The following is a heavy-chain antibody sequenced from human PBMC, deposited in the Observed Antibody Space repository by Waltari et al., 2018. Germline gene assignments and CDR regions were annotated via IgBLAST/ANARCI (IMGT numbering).Heavy chain of an antibody. D-gene: IGHD6-13*01. CDR3: ARDPEYSSSWYAFDI. Sequence: EVQLVETGGGLIQPGGSLRLSCAASGFTVSSNYMSWVRQAPGKGLEWVSVIYSGGSTYYADSVKGRFTISRDNSKNTLYLQMNSLRAEDTAVYYCARDPEYSSSWYAFDIWGQGTMVIVSS. J-gene: IGHJ3*02. CDR1: GFTVSSNY. CDR2: IYSGGST. V-gene: IGHV3-53*02.